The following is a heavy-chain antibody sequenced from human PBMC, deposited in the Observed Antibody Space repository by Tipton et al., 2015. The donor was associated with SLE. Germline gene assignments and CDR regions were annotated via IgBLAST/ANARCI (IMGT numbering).Heavy chain of an antibody. D-gene: IGHD1-14*01. CDR3: ARGTRETRADL. J-gene: IGHJ5*02. V-gene: IGHV4-61*02. CDR2: IYTSGST. Sequence: TLSLTCTVSGDSISSGLYYWSWIRQPAGKGLEWIGRIYTSGSTNYHTSLRSRVTVSLDTSKSQFSLKLTSVTAADTAMYYCARGTRETRADLWGQGTLVKVSS. CDR1: GDSISSGLYY.